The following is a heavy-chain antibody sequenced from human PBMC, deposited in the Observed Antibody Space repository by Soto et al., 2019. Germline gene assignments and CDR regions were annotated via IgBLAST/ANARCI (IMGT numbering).Heavy chain of an antibody. CDR2: IWYDGSNK. J-gene: IGHJ6*02. V-gene: IGHV3-33*08. Sequence: QVQLVESGGGVVQPGGSLRLSCTTSGFTFNTYGMHWVRQAPGKGLEWVAIIWYDGSNKYYADSVKGRFTIARDNSRNTLYMQMNSLRDEDTALYYCARADCTGAYCYSWPFNNGVDVWGQGTTVTVSS. CDR3: ARADCTGAYCYSWPFNNGVDV. CDR1: GFTFNTYG. D-gene: IGHD2-15*01.